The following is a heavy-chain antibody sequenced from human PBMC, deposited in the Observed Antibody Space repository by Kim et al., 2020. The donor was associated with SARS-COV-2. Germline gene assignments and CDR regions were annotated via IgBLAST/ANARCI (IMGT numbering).Heavy chain of an antibody. D-gene: IGHD6-6*01. J-gene: IGHJ4*02. CDR3: AREGDSSSSSSLTYFDY. V-gene: IGHV1-69*13. Sequence: SVKVSCKASGGTFSSYAISWVRQAPGQGLEWMGGIIPIFGTANYAQKFQGRVTITADESTSTAYMELSSLRSEDTAVYYCAREGDSSSSSSLTYFDYWGQGTLVTVSS. CDR1: GGTFSSYA. CDR2: IIPIFGTA.